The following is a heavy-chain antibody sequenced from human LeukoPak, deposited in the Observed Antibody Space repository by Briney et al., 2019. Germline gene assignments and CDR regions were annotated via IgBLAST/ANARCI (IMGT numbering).Heavy chain of an antibody. Sequence: GGSLRLSCAASGFTFSSYGMHWVRQAPGKGLEWVSYISSSGSTIYYADSVKGRFTISRDNAKNSLYLQMNSLRAEDTAVYYCAVGFYRFQFDPWGQGTLVTVSS. D-gene: IGHD1-26*01. CDR3: AVGFYRFQFDP. J-gene: IGHJ5*02. CDR1: GFTFSSYG. V-gene: IGHV3-48*04. CDR2: ISSSGSTI.